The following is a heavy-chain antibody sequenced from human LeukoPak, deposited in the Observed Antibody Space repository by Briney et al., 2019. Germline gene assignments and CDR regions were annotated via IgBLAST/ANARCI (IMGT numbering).Heavy chain of an antibody. Sequence: ASVKVSCKAFGYTFTSNYMHWVRQAPGQGPEWMGVISPSGGSTTYAQKFQGRVTMTTDTSTSTAYMELRSLRSDDTAMYYCARDGHRRYYYGSSGREDVFDIWGQGTMVTVSS. CDR1: GYTFTSNY. D-gene: IGHD3-22*01. J-gene: IGHJ3*02. V-gene: IGHV1-46*01. CDR3: ARDGHRRYYYGSSGREDVFDI. CDR2: ISPSGGST.